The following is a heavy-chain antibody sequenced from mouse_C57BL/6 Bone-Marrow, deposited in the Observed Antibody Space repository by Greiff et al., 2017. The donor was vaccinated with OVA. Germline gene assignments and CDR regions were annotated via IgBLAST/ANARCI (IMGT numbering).Heavy chain of an antibody. CDR2: IYPGDGDT. CDR1: GYAFSSYW. Sequence: QVQLQQSGAELVKPGASVKISCKASGYAFSSYWMNWVKQRPGKGLEWIGQIYPGDGDTNYNEKFKGKATLTADKSSSTAYMELRSLTSEDSAVYFCARDSSGYWFAYWGQGTLVTVSA. J-gene: IGHJ3*01. D-gene: IGHD3-2*02. V-gene: IGHV1-80*01. CDR3: ARDSSGYWFAY.